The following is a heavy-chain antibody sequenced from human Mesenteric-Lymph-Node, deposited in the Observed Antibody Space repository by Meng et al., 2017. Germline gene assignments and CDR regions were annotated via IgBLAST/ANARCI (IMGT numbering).Heavy chain of an antibody. CDR3: TTDTPTYYYDSSGYYN. CDR1: GFTFSSYA. CDR2: VRGGGV. V-gene: IGHV3-23*01. Sequence: GESLKISCAASGFTFSSYAMSWVRQAPGKGLEWVSGVRGGGVYYAASVKGRFTISRDNSKNTLYLQMNSLKTEDTAVYYCTTDTPTYYYDSSGYYNWGQGTLVTVSS. J-gene: IGHJ4*02. D-gene: IGHD3-22*01.